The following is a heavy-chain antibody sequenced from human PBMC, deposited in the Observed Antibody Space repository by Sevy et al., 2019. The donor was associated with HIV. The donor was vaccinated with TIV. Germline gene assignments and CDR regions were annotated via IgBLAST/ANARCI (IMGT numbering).Heavy chain of an antibody. CDR3: ARDPTFDY. CDR2: ISSSGSYI. Sequence: GGSLRLSCAASGFTFSTYTMNWVRQAPGKGLEGVSSISSSGSYIYYADSVKGRFTISRDNAKNSLYLQMNSLRAEDTAVYYCARDPTFDYWGQGTLVTVSS. CDR1: GFTFSTYT. V-gene: IGHV3-21*01. D-gene: IGHD4-4*01. J-gene: IGHJ4*02.